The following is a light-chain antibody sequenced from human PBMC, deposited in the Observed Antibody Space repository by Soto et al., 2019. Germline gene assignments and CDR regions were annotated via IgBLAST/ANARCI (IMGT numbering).Light chain of an antibody. CDR1: KSVSSN. Sequence: ETVMEKYRPTLSGSAGERATRSCRASKSVSSNLAWYQQKLGQAPRLLIYGATKRATGIPDRFSGSGSGTDFTLTISSLEAADLAVYYCQQSADSPRVFGQGTKVDI. CDR2: GAT. V-gene: IGKV3D-15*02. J-gene: IGKJ1*01. CDR3: QQSADSPRV.